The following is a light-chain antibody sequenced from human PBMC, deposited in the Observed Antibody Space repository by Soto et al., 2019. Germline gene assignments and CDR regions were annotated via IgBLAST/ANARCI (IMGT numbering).Light chain of an antibody. CDR1: QRVTNS. J-gene: IGKJ4*01. CDR2: DAS. Sequence: EIFLAQSPSTLSLSSMEGATLSCRASQRVTNSLAWYQQKPGQAPRLLVYDASNRATGIPTRFSGSGSGTDFTLTISNLEPEDFAVYYCQQHISWPLTFGGGTKVDNK. CDR3: QQHISWPLT. V-gene: IGKV3-11*01.